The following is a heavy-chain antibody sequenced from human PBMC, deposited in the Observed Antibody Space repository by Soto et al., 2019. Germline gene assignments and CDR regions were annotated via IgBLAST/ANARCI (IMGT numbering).Heavy chain of an antibody. CDR3: ARISSSWYRSFDY. J-gene: IGHJ4*02. Sequence: EASVKVSCKASGGTFSSYAISWVRQAPGQGLEWMGGIIPIFGTANYAQKFQGRVTITADESTSTAYMELSSLRSEDTAVYYCARISSSWYRSFDYWGQGTLVTVSS. D-gene: IGHD6-13*01. V-gene: IGHV1-69*13. CDR2: IIPIFGTA. CDR1: GGTFSSYA.